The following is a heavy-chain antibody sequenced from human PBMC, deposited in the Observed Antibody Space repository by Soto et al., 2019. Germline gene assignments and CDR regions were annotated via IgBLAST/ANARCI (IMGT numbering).Heavy chain of an antibody. CDR2: ISYDGSNK. Sequence: PGGSLGLSCAASGFTFSSYGMHWVRQAPGKGLEWVAVISYDGSNKYFADFVKGRFTISRDNSNNMLYLQMNGLRGDDTAVYYCAKNKRYCTSTTCPPYYGMDVWGQGTTVTVSS. V-gene: IGHV3-30*18. D-gene: IGHD2-2*01. CDR1: GFTFSSYG. J-gene: IGHJ6*02. CDR3: AKNKRYCTSTTCPPYYGMDV.